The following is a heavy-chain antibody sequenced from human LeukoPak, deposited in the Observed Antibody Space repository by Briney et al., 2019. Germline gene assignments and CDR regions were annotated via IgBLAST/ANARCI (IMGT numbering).Heavy chain of an antibody. CDR1: GGSISSYY. CDR2: IYYSGST. J-gene: IGHJ4*02. D-gene: IGHD3-10*01. CDR3: ARDQMVRGVFDY. Sequence: SETLSLTCTVSGGSISSYYWSWIRQPPGKGLEWIGYIYYSGSTNYNPSLKSRVTISVDTSKNQFSLKLSSVTAADTAVYYCARDQMVRGVFDYWGQGTLVTVSS. V-gene: IGHV4-59*01.